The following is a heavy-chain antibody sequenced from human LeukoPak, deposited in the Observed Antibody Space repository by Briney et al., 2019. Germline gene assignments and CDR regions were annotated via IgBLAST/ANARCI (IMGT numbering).Heavy chain of an antibody. V-gene: IGHV3-15*01. D-gene: IGHD1-1*01. J-gene: IGHJ4*02. CDR2: LKSKGGGETA. Sequence: GGSLRLSCATSGFNFNAAWVSWVRQAPGKGLEWVGRLKSKGGGETADYSAPVKGRFTISRDDSKNTLYLEMNSLKIEDTAVYFCSWELDVSFGRRLESWGQGTLVTVSS. CDR1: GFNFNAAW. CDR3: SWELDVSFGRRLES.